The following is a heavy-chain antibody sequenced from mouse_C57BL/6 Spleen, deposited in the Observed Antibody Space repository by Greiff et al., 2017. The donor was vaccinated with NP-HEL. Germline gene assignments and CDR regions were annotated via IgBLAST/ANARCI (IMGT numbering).Heavy chain of an antibody. CDR2: INPGSGGT. V-gene: IGHV1-54*01. D-gene: IGHD2-5*01. CDR1: GYAFTNYL. CDR3: ASVYYSNYGGYFDY. Sequence: QVQLKESGAELVRPGTSVKVSCKASGYAFTNYLIEWVKQRPGQGLEWIGVINPGSGGTNYNEKFKGKATLTADKSSSTAYMQLSSLTSEDSAVYFCASVYYSNYGGYFDYWGQGTTLTVSS. J-gene: IGHJ2*01.